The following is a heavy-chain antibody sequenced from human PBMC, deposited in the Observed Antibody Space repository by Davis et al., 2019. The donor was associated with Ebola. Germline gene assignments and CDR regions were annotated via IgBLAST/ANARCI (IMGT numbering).Heavy chain of an antibody. CDR1: GFTFSSYS. V-gene: IGHV3-30*03. CDR3: AREDVVWDAFDI. Sequence: GESLKISCAASGFTFSSYSMNWVRQAPGKGLEWVTLISYDGNNKYYADSVKGRFTISRDNSKNTLYLQMNSLRAEDTAVYYCAREDVVWDAFDIWGQGTMVTVSS. D-gene: IGHD2-8*02. J-gene: IGHJ3*02. CDR2: ISYDGNNK.